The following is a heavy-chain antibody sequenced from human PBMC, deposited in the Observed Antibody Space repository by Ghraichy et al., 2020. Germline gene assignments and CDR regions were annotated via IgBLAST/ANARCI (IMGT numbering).Heavy chain of an antibody. Sequence: SVKVSCKASGGTFSSYAISWVRQAPGQGLEWMGGIIPIFGTANYAQKFQGRVTITADESTSTAYMELSSLRSEDTAVYYCARDGGNLGGTIFGVNYYYGMDVWGQGTTVTVSS. CDR1: GGTFSSYA. V-gene: IGHV1-69*13. CDR3: ARDGGNLGGTIFGVNYYYGMDV. CDR2: IIPIFGTA. D-gene: IGHD3-3*01. J-gene: IGHJ6*02.